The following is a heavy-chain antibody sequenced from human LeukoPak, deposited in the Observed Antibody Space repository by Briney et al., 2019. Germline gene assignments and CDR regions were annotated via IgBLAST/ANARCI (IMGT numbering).Heavy chain of an antibody. Sequence: GGSLRLSCAASGFTVSSNYMSWVRQAPGEGLEWVSVIYSGGSTYYADSVKGRFTISRDNSKNTLYLQMNSLRAEDTAVYYCAKDGTGLYYFDYWGQGTLVTVSS. CDR2: IYSGGST. V-gene: IGHV3-53*01. CDR1: GFTVSSNY. CDR3: AKDGTGLYYFDY. D-gene: IGHD3/OR15-3a*01. J-gene: IGHJ4*02.